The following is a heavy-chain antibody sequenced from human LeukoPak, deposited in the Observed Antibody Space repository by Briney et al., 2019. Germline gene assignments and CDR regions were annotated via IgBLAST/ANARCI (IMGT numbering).Heavy chain of an antibody. CDR2: IYSGGST. D-gene: IGHD7-27*01. V-gene: IGHV3-53*01. J-gene: IGHJ3*02. CDR3: ARDPLGIGVKDAFDI. CDR1: GFTFSSNY. Sequence: GGSLRLSCAASGFTFSSNYMSWVRQAPGKGLEWVSVIYSGGSTYYADSVKGRFTISRDNSKNTLYLQMNSLRAEDTAVYYCARDPLGIGVKDAFDIWGQGTMVTVSS.